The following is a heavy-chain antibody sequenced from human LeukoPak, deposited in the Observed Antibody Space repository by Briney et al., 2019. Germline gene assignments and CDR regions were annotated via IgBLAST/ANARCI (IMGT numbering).Heavy chain of an antibody. D-gene: IGHD3-16*01. V-gene: IGHV3-30*02. CDR2: IRNDGSII. Sequence: WIRQAPGKGLEWVAFIRNDGSIIYNADSVKGRFTISRDNSKNTLYLQMNSLRADDTAVYYCAKDTPLCYFDYWGQGTLVTVSS. J-gene: IGHJ4*02. CDR3: AKDTPLCYFDY.